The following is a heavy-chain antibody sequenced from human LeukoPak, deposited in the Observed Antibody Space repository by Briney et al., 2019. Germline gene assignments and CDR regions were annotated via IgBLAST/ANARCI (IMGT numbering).Heavy chain of an antibody. J-gene: IGHJ6*03. Sequence: ASVKVSCKVSGYTLTELSMHWVRQAPGKGLEWMGGFDPEDGETIYAQKFQGRVTMTEDTSTDTAYMELSSLRSEDTAVYYCATRDTIFGVSKGYYYYMDVWGKGTTVTVSS. CDR3: ATRDTIFGVSKGYYYYMDV. CDR1: GYTLTELS. D-gene: IGHD3-3*01. CDR2: FDPEDGET. V-gene: IGHV1-24*01.